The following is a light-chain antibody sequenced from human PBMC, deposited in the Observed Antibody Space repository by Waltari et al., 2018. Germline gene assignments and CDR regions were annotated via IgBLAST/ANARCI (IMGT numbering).Light chain of an antibody. Sequence: IQMSQSPSSLSASVGDRVTITCRASQGISSYLNWYQQKPGKAPKLLIYYANSLASGVPSMFSGSGSWTEFTLTISSLQPEDFATYYCQQGNSNPFTFGPGTKLDIK. CDR2: YAN. V-gene: IGKV1-13*02. CDR3: QQGNSNPFT. CDR1: QGISSY. J-gene: IGKJ3*01.